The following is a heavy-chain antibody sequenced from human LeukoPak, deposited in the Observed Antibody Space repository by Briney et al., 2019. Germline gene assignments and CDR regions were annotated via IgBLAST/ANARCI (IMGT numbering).Heavy chain of an antibody. D-gene: IGHD1-7*01. Sequence: GGSLRLSCAASGFTFSSYAMSWVRQAPGKGLEWVSAISGSGGSTYYADSVKGRFTISRDNSKNTLYLQMNSLRAEDTAVYYCAKARPPFNWNSGGGADYWGQGTLVTVSS. J-gene: IGHJ4*02. CDR3: AKARPPFNWNSGGGADY. CDR1: GFTFSSYA. CDR2: ISGSGGST. V-gene: IGHV3-23*01.